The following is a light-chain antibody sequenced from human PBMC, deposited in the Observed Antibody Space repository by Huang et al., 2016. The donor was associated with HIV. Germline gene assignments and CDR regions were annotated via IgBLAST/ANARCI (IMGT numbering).Light chain of an antibody. Sequence: DIQMTQSPSSLSAFVGDTVTITCRASQVIGNSLAWYQQKPGRPPKLLIYVASTLHSGVPSRFSGSGSGTDFTLTSSNLQTEDVATYYCQKYDSAPRTFGQGTRV. CDR2: VAS. J-gene: IGKJ1*01. CDR1: QVIGNS. CDR3: QKYDSAPRT. V-gene: IGKV1-27*01.